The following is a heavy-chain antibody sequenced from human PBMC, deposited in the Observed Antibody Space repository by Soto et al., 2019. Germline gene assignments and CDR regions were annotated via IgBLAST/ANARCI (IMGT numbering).Heavy chain of an antibody. CDR2: VYPGDTDT. D-gene: IGHD6-6*01. CDR1: GYDFTSYW. Sequence: EVQLVQSGAEMKKPGESLKISCKASGYDFTSYWIGWVRQMPGKGLELMGIVYPGDTDTKYSPSFQGQVTISGDKSITPTYLQWNRLKATETAMYFCARLGSWASSHTLDIWGQGAMVSVSS. V-gene: IGHV5-51*03. CDR3: ARLGSWASSHTLDI. J-gene: IGHJ3*02.